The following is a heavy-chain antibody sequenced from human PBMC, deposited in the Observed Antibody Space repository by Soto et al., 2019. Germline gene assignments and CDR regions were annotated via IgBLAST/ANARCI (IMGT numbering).Heavy chain of an antibody. Sequence: QITLKESGPTLVKPTQTLTLTCAFSGFSLSTRAVGVGWIRQPPGKALEWLAVIYWDDDKRYWPSLESRLTIPKDTSRNQVVPNMTNMDPVATATYYCAHTGTSGTWPLDYWGQGILVTVSS. CDR3: AHTGTSGTWPLDY. V-gene: IGHV2-5*02. CDR1: GFSLSTRAVG. CDR2: IYWDDDK. D-gene: IGHD1-26*01. J-gene: IGHJ4*02.